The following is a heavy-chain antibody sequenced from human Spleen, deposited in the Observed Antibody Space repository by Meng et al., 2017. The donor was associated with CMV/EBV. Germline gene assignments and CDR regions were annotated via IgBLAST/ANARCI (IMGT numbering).Heavy chain of an antibody. D-gene: IGHD3-10*01. V-gene: IGHV3-7*01. Sequence: GFNFSSDWMSWVRQAPGKGLEWVANIKQDGSEKYYVDSVKGRFTISRDNAKNSLYLQMNSLRAEDTAVYYCASSGSGSYYNTFWFDPWGQGTLVTVSS. CDR2: IKQDGSEK. J-gene: IGHJ5*02. CDR1: GFNFSSDW. CDR3: ASSGSGSYYNTFWFDP.